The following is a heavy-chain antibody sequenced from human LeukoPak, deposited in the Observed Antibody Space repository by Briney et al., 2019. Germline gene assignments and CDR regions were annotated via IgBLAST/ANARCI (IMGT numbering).Heavy chain of an antibody. V-gene: IGHV3-73*01. Sequence: GGSLTLSCAASGFTFSGSAMHWVRQASGKGLEWVGRIRSKAKSYVTAYAASVKGRFTISRDDSKNTAYLQMNSLKTEDTAVYYCTSYYGSGSYSDYWGQGTLVTVSS. D-gene: IGHD3-10*01. J-gene: IGHJ4*02. CDR1: GFTFSGSA. CDR3: TSYYGSGSYSDY. CDR2: IRSKAKSYVT.